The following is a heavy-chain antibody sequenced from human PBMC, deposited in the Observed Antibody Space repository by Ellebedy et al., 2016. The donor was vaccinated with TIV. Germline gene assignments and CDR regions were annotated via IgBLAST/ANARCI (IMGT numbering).Heavy chain of an antibody. Sequence: MPSETLSLTCSVSGGSLSSTRYYWAWIRQPPGKGLEYIGSVYYSGSPYYSPSFKSRVTLSADTSKNQFSLNLRTATAADTAVYYCARGWSGSSWYYFDLWGQGTLVTVSS. CDR2: VYYSGSP. V-gene: IGHV4-39*01. D-gene: IGHD6-13*01. J-gene: IGHJ4*02. CDR3: ARGWSGSSWYYFDL. CDR1: GGSLSSTRYY.